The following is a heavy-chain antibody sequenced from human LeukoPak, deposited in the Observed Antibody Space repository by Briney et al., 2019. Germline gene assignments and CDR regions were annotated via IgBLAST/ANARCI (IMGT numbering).Heavy chain of an antibody. V-gene: IGHV4-34*01. J-gene: IGHJ4*02. Sequence: SETLSLTCAVYGGSFSGYYWSWIRQPPGKGLEWIGEINHSGSTNYNPSLKSRVTISVDTSKNQFSLKLSSVTAADTAVYYCARSRVVPFHEYSSSSFDYWGQGTLVTVSS. CDR2: INHSGST. D-gene: IGHD6-6*01. CDR3: ARSRVVPFHEYSSSSFDY. CDR1: GGSFSGYY.